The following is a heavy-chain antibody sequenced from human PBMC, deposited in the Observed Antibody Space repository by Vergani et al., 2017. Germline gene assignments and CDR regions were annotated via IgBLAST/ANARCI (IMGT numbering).Heavy chain of an antibody. CDR3: AGPQVTSAYYCGGFDY. CDR1: GFTFSTYA. V-gene: IGHV3-23*01. D-gene: IGHD3-22*01. CDR2: ISSDGGST. Sequence: EVQLLESGGGLVQPGGSLRLSCAASGFTFSTYAMTWVRQAPGKGLEWVSTISSDGGSTYYADSVKGRFTISRDNSKNTLSLQMNSLTAEDTAIYYCAGPQVTSAYYCGGFDYWGQGILVTVSS. J-gene: IGHJ4*02.